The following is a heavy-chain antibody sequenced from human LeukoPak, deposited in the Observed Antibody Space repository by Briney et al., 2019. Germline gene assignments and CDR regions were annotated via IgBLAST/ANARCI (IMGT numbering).Heavy chain of an antibody. CDR1: GFTFGSYA. V-gene: IGHV3-23*01. CDR2: ISRSGGST. J-gene: IGHJ4*02. CDR3: AKRAPYYFDY. Sequence: GGSLRLSCAASGFTFGSYAMSWVRRAPGRGLEWVSAISRSGGSTDYADSVKGRFTLSRDNSKNTLYLQMNSLRAEDTALYYCAKRAPYYFDYWGQGTLVPVSS.